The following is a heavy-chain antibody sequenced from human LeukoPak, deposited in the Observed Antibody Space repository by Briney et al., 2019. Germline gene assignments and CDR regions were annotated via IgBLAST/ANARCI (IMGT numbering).Heavy chain of an antibody. CDR2: ISSSSSYI. D-gene: IGHD3-10*01. CDR1: GFTFSSYS. J-gene: IGHJ4*02. CDR3: ARDPYGSGSPDPFDY. V-gene: IGHV3-21*01. Sequence: GGSLRLSCAASGFTFSSYSMNWVRQAPGKGLEWVSSISSSSSYIYYADSVKGRFTISRDNAKNSLYLQMNSLRAEDTAVYYCARDPYGSGSPDPFDYWGQGTLVTVSS.